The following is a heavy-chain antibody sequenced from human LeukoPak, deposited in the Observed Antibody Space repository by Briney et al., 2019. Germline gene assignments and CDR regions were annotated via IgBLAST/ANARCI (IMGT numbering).Heavy chain of an antibody. CDR2: IYYSGST. V-gene: IGHV4-59*01. CDR1: SGSISNSY. CDR3: ATAYSYGRPLDY. D-gene: IGHD5-18*01. J-gene: IGHJ4*02. Sequence: SETLSLTCTVSSGSISNSYWSWIRQPPGKGLEWIGYIYYSGSTNYNPSLKSRVTISVDTSKNQFSLKLSSVTAADTAVYYCATAYSYGRPLDYWGQGTLVTVSS.